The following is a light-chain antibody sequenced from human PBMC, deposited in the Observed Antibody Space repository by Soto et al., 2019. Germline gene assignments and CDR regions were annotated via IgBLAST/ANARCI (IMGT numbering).Light chain of an antibody. V-gene: IGLV2-14*01. J-gene: IGLJ1*01. CDR1: SSDVGGYNY. Sequence: QSVLTQPASVSGSPGQSITISCTGTSSDVGGYNYVSWYQQHPGKAPKLMIYEVNNRPSGVSNRFSGSKSGSTASLPISGLQAEDEADYYCSSYTSSSTLGVFGTGTKLTVL. CDR2: EVN. CDR3: SSYTSSSTLGV.